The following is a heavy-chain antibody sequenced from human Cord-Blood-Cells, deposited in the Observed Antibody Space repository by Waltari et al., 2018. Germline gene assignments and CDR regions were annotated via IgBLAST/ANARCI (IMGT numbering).Heavy chain of an antibody. D-gene: IGHD3-22*01. CDR2: IYPGDSDT. V-gene: IGHV5-51*01. CDR1: GYSFTSYC. CDR3: ARAHNYYDSSGYSWDAFDI. J-gene: IGHJ3*02. Sequence: EVQLVQSGAEVKRPGESLKISCKGSGYSFTSYCIGWVRQMPGKGPEWMGIIYPGDSDTRYSPSFQGQVTISADKSISTAYLQWSSLKASDTAMYYCARAHNYYDSSGYSWDAFDIWGQGTMVTVSS.